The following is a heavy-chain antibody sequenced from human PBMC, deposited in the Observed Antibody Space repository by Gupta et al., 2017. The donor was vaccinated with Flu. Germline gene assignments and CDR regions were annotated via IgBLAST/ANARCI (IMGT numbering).Heavy chain of an antibody. J-gene: IGHJ6*03. Sequence: WYDGSNKDYVDSVKGRFSISRDNSKNTLYLQMNSLRAEDTAVYYCARDTAQYGSGSYSYMDVWGKGTTVTVSS. CDR2: WYDGSNK. CDR3: ARDTAQYGSGSYSYMDV. V-gene: IGHV3-33*01. D-gene: IGHD3-10*01.